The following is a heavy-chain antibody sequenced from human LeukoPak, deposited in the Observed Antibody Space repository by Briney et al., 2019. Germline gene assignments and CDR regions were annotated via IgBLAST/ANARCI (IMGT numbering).Heavy chain of an antibody. CDR3: ARDRATVRGPYYSPYGMDV. Sequence: SETLSLTCTVSGGSISSGGYYWSWIRQHPGKGLEWIGYIYYSGSTYYNPSLKSRVTISVDTSKNQFSLKLSSVTAADTAVYYCARDRATVRGPYYSPYGMDVWGKGTTVTVSS. CDR1: GGSISSGGYY. J-gene: IGHJ6*04. V-gene: IGHV4-31*03. CDR2: IYYSGST. D-gene: IGHD3-10*01.